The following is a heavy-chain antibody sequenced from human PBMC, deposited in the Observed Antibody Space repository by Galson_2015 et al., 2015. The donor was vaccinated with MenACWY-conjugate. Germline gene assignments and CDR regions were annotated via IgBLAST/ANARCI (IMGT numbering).Heavy chain of an antibody. Sequence: SLRLSCAASGFTFSSYDMHWVRQAPGKGLDWVAVISYDGGNKYYADSVKGRFTISRDKNTLYLEMISLRGEDTAVYYCARVYSGSPDYGMDVRGQGTTVTVSS. CDR3: ARVYSGSPDYGMDV. V-gene: IGHV3-30*04. CDR2: ISYDGGNK. D-gene: IGHD1-26*01. CDR1: GFTFSSYD. J-gene: IGHJ6*02.